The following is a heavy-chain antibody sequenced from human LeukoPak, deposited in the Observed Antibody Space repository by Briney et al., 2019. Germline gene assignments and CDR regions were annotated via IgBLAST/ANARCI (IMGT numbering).Heavy chain of an antibody. CDR3: ARRGVYYYDSSGRANYYFDY. Sequence: ASVKVSCKASGYTFTSYGISWVRQAPGQGLEWMGWITPYNGNTNYAQKVQGRVTMTTDTSTSTAYMELRSLRPDDTAMYYCARRGVYYYDSSGRANYYFDYWGQGTLVTVSS. J-gene: IGHJ4*02. V-gene: IGHV1-18*01. D-gene: IGHD3-22*01. CDR1: GYTFTSYG. CDR2: ITPYNGNT.